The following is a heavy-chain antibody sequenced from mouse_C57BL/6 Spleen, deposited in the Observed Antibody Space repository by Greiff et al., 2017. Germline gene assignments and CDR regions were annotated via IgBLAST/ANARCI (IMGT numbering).Heavy chain of an antibody. J-gene: IGHJ2*01. Sequence: QVQLQQSGAELVKPGASVKISCKASGYTFTDYYINWVKQRPGQGLAWIGKIGPGSVSTYYNEKFKGKATLPADKSSSTAYMQRSSLTSADAAVSFCATSYYYGSSFYYFDYWGQGTTLTVSS. CDR2: IGPGSVST. D-gene: IGHD1-1*01. V-gene: IGHV1-77*01. CDR1: GYTFTDYY. CDR3: ATSYYYGSSFYYFDY.